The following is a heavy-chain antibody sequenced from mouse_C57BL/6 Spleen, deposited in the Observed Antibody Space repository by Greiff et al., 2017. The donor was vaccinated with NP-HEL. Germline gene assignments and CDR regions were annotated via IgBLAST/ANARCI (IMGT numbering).Heavy chain of an antibody. CDR3: AGNYGSSPYFDV. CDR1: GYTFTSYW. D-gene: IGHD1-1*01. V-gene: IGHV1-59*01. CDR2: IDPSDSYT. J-gene: IGHJ1*03. Sequence: QVHVKQPGAELVRPGTSVKLSCKASGYTFTSYWMHWVKQRPGQGLEWIGVIDPSDSYTNYNQKFKGKATLTVDTSSSTAYMQLSSLTSEDSAVYYCAGNYGSSPYFDVWGTGTTVTVSS.